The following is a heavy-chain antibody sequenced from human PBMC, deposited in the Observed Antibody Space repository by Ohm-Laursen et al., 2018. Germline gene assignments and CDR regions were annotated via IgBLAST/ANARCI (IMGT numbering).Heavy chain of an antibody. D-gene: IGHD1-26*01. CDR3: ARGRGAGGSYYFDY. Sequence: SLRLSCAASGFTFSSYWIHLVRQAPGKGLVWVSRINSDGSSTTYADSVKGRFTISRDNAKNTLYLQMNSLRAEDTAVYYCARGRGAGGSYYFDYWGQGTLVTVSS. J-gene: IGHJ4*02. CDR2: INSDGSST. V-gene: IGHV3-74*01. CDR1: GFTFSSYW.